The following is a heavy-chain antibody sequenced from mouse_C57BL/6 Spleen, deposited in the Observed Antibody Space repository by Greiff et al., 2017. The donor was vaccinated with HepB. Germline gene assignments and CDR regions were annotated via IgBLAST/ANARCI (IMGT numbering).Heavy chain of an antibody. CDR1: GYTFTEYT. Sequence: QVQLQQSGAELVKPGASVKLSCKASGYTFTEYTIHWVKQRSGQGLEWIGWFYPGSGSIKYNEKFKDKATLTADKSSSTVYMGLSRLTSEDSAVYFGARHGLIGSSPYWYFDVWGTGTTVTVSS. CDR2: FYPGSGSI. J-gene: IGHJ1*03. V-gene: IGHV1-62-2*01. D-gene: IGHD1-1*01. CDR3: ARHGLIGSSPYWYFDV.